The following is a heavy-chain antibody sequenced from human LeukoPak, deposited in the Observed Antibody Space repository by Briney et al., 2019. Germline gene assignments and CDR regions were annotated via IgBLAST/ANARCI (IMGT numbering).Heavy chain of an antibody. Sequence: PSETLSLTCAVSGGSISSGGYSWSWIRQPPGEGLEWIGYIYHSGSTYYNPSLKSRVTISVDRSKNQFSLKLSSVTAADTAVYYCAVELAGVDYWGQGTLVTVSS. CDR2: IYHSGST. CDR3: AVELAGVDY. J-gene: IGHJ4*02. CDR1: GGSISSGGYS. V-gene: IGHV4-30-2*01. D-gene: IGHD6-19*01.